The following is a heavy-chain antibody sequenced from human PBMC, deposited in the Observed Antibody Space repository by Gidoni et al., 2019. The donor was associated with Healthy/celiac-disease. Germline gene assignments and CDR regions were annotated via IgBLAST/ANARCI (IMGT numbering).Heavy chain of an antibody. V-gene: IGHV3-33*01. CDR2: IYYDGSNK. CDR3: ARDQNYGDYAPHY. D-gene: IGHD4-17*01. J-gene: IGHJ4*02. Sequence: QVQLVESGGGVVQPGRSLRLSCAASGFSFSSYGMHWVRQAPGKGLEWVSVIYYDGSNKYYADSVKGRFTISRDNSKNTLYLQMNSLRAEDTAVYYCARDQNYGDYAPHYWGQGTLVTVSS. CDR1: GFSFSSYG.